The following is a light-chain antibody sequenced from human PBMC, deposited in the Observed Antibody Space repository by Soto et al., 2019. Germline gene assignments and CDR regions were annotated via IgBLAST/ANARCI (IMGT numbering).Light chain of an antibody. CDR2: GAS. CDR1: QSVRSN. Sequence: EIVMTQSPATLSVSPGERATLSCRASQSVRSNLAWYQQKPGQAPRLLIYGASTRATGIPARFSGSGSGTEFTFTISSLQSEDFAVYYCQQYNNWPLTFGQGTRLEIK. V-gene: IGKV3-15*01. J-gene: IGKJ5*01. CDR3: QQYNNWPLT.